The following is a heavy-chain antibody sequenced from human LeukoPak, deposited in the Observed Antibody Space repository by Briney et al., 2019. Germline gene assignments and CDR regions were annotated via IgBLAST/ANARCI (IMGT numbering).Heavy chain of an antibody. Sequence: GGSLRLSCAASGFTVSSNYMNWVRQAPGKGLEWVAVIDNGGRTFYADSVKGRFTISRDNSKNTLYLQMNSLRAEDTAVCYCARGHYYDSSGLDYWGQGTLVTASS. D-gene: IGHD3-22*01. J-gene: IGHJ4*02. CDR2: IDNGGRT. CDR1: GFTVSSNY. CDR3: ARGHYYDSSGLDY. V-gene: IGHV3-66*02.